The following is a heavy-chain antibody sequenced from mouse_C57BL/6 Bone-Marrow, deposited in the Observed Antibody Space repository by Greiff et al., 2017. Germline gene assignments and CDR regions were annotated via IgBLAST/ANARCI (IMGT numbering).Heavy chain of an antibody. CDR1: GFNIKDDY. D-gene: IGHD1-1*01. V-gene: IGHV14-4*01. CDR3: TTLDGSFFDY. J-gene: IGHJ2*01. CDR2: IDPENGDT. Sequence: EVQLQQSGAELVRPGASVKLSCTASGFNIKDDYMHWVKQRPEQGLEWIGWIDPENGDTEYASKFQGQATITADTSSNTAYLQLSSLTSEDTAVYYCTTLDGSFFDYWGQGTTLTVSS.